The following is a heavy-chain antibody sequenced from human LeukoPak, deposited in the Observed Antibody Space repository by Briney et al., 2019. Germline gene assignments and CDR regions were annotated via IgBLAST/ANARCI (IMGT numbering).Heavy chain of an antibody. CDR1: GFTFSSYS. CDR2: ISSSSGYI. J-gene: IGHJ4*02. V-gene: IGHV3-21*01. Sequence: PGGSLRLSCAASGFTFSSYSMNWVRQAPGKGLEWVSSISSSSGYIYYADSVKGRFTVSRDNAKNSLYLQMNSLRAEDTAVYYCARDRAYYYDSSSTNFDYWGQGTLVTVSS. D-gene: IGHD3-22*01. CDR3: ARDRAYYYDSSSTNFDY.